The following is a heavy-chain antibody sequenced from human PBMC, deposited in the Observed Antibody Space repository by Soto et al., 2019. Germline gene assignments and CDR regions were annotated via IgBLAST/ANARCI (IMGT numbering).Heavy chain of an antibody. D-gene: IGHD3-10*01. Sequence: GESRKISCKGSGYSFTSYWISWVRQMPGKGLEWMGRIDPSDSYTNYSPSFQGHVTISADKSISTAYLQWSSLKASDTAMYYCARHRGYGSGTYYYCYGMDVRGKGTKVTVSS. J-gene: IGHJ6*04. CDR2: IDPSDSYT. CDR1: GYSFTSYW. V-gene: IGHV5-10-1*01. CDR3: ARHRGYGSGTYYYCYGMDV.